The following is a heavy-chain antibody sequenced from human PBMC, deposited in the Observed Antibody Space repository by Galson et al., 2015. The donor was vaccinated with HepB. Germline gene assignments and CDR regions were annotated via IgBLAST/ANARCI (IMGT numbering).Heavy chain of an antibody. CDR1: GYTFTSYG. D-gene: IGHD3-10*01. Sequence: SVKVSCKASGYTFTSYGISWVRQAPGQGLEWMGWISAYNGNTNYAQKLQGRVTMTTDTSTSTAYMELRSLGSDDAAVYYCSRALPYDYYGSGSYVWDFDYWGQGTLVTVSS. CDR3: SRALPYDYYGSGSYVWDFDY. J-gene: IGHJ4*02. CDR2: ISAYNGNT. V-gene: IGHV1-18*01.